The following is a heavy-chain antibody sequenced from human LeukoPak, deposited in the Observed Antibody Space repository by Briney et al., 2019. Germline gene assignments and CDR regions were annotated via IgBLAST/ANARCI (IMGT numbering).Heavy chain of an antibody. J-gene: IGHJ4*02. Sequence: GGSLRLSCAASGFTFSSYDMHWVRQATGKGLEGASAIGTAGDTYYPGSVKGRFTISRENAKNSLYLQMNSLRAGDTAVYYCARGAAAAGTMDYWGQGTLVTVSS. CDR3: ARGAAAAGTMDY. CDR2: IGTAGDT. D-gene: IGHD6-13*01. V-gene: IGHV3-13*01. CDR1: GFTFSSYD.